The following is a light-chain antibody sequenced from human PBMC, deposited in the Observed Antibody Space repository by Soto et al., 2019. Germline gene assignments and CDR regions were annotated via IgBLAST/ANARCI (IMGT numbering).Light chain of an antibody. CDR3: SSHTAYTTRV. Sequence: QSVLTQPASVSGSPGQSIAIPCTGPSSEVGGYNFVSWYQQHPGKAPKLIIHEVTNRPSGVSDRFSGSKSGNTASLTISGLQAVDEADYYCSSHTAYTTRVFGRGTKVPVL. J-gene: IGLJ1*01. V-gene: IGLV2-14*01. CDR2: EVT. CDR1: SSEVGGYNF.